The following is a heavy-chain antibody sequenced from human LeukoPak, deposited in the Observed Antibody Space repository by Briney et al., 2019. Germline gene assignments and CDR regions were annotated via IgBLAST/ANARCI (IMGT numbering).Heavy chain of an antibody. J-gene: IGHJ4*02. V-gene: IGHV3-53*05. CDR2: IYSGGST. D-gene: IGHD2-21*02. CDR3: AKGSYCGGDCYSSPVDY. CDR1: GFTVSSNY. Sequence: PGGSLRLSCAASGFTVSSNYMSWVRQAPGKGLEWVSVIYSGGSTYYADSVKGRFTISRDNTKNSLYLQMNSLRAEDTALYYCAKGSYCGGDCYSSPVDYWGQGTLVTVSS.